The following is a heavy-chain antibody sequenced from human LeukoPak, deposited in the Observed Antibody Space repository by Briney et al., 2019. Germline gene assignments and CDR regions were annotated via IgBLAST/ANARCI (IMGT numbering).Heavy chain of an antibody. CDR1: GYTFTNYV. CDR2: INAGTGNR. D-gene: IGHD6-13*01. CDR3: ARVPRDSSSWYVY. J-gene: IGHJ4*02. V-gene: IGHV1-3*01. Sequence: ASVKVSCKASGYTFTNYVMHWVRQAPGQRLEWMGWINAGTGNRKYSQKFPDRVTITSDTSASTVYMELRSLRSEDTAVYYCARVPRDSSSWYVYWGQGTLVTVSS.